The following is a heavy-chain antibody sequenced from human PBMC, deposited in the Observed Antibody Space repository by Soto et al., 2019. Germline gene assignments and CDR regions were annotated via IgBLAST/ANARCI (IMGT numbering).Heavy chain of an antibody. Sequence: ASVKVSFKASGYTFTSYAMHWVRQAPGQRLEWMGWINAGNGNTKYSQKFQGRVTITRDTFKDTLFLQMTSLRAEDTALYYCVKEEIVVVGGFDSWGQGALVTVSS. D-gene: IGHD1-26*01. CDR2: INAGNGNT. CDR3: VKEEIVVVGGFDS. CDR1: GYTFTSYA. V-gene: IGHV1-3*01. J-gene: IGHJ4*02.